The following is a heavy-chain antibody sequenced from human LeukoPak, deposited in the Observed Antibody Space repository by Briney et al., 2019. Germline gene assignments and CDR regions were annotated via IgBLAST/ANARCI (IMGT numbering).Heavy chain of an antibody. D-gene: IGHD3-10*01. CDR1: GFTFDDYG. V-gene: IGHV3-20*04. CDR3: ARHYLGSGSYGYPQPFDS. CDR2: INWNGGST. Sequence: GGSLRLSCAASGFTFDDYGMSWVRQAPGKGLEWVSGINWNGGSTGYGDSVKGRFTISRDNAKSSLYLQMNSLRAEGTAFYYCARHYLGSGSYGYPQPFDSWGQGTLVTVSS. J-gene: IGHJ4*02.